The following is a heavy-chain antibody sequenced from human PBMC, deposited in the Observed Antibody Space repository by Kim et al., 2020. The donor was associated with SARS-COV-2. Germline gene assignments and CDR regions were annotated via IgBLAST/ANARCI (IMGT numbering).Heavy chain of an antibody. J-gene: IGHJ4*02. Sequence: GGSLRLSCAASGFSFGTYWMYWVRQVPGKGLVYVSRISRDGSNTNYADSVKGRFTISRDNGKNTVYLQMNSLRGDDTAVYYCTRDLMGDTRGFDYWGQGTLFTVSS. V-gene: IGHV3-74*01. D-gene: IGHD1-26*01. CDR1: GFSFGTYW. CDR3: TRDLMGDTRGFDY. CDR2: ISRDGSNT.